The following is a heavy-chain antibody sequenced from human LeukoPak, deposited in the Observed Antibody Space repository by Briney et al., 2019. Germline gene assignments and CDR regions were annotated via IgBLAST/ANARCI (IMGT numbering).Heavy chain of an antibody. CDR2: IYYSGST. D-gene: IGHD2-2*01. Sequence: SETLSLTCTVSGGSINGYYWSWIRQPPGKGLEWIGYIYYSGSTNYNPSLKSRVTISVDTSRNQFSLKLSSVTAADTAVYYCAGVIGVVVPAAISPPINYYYGMDVWGQGTTVTVSS. CDR1: GGSINGYY. CDR3: AGVIGVVVPAAISPPINYYYGMDV. J-gene: IGHJ6*02. V-gene: IGHV4-59*01.